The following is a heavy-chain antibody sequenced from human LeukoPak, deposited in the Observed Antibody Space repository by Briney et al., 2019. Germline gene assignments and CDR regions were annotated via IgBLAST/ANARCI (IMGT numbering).Heavy chain of an antibody. CDR1: GFTFSSYS. D-gene: IGHD1-1*01. CDR2: ISSSSSYI. Sequence: GGSLRLSCAASGFTFSSYSMNWVRLATGKGLEWVSSISSSSSYIYYADSVKGRFTISRDNAKNSLYLQMNSLRAEDTAVYYCARMLRSTLFDYWGQGTLVTVSS. J-gene: IGHJ4*02. V-gene: IGHV3-21*01. CDR3: ARMLRSTLFDY.